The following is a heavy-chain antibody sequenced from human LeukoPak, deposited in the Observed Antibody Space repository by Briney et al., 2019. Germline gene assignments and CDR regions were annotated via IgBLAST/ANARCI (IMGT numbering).Heavy chain of an antibody. CDR3: ARGLGGSYDAFDI. D-gene: IGHD1-26*01. Sequence: GGSLRFSCAASRFTFSDYYMSWIRQAPGMGLEWVSYISSSNSYTNYADSVKGRFTISRDNAKNSLYLQMNSLRVEDTAVYYCARGLGGSYDAFDIWGQGTKVTVSS. V-gene: IGHV3-11*06. J-gene: IGHJ3*02. CDR1: RFTFSDYY. CDR2: ISSSNSYT.